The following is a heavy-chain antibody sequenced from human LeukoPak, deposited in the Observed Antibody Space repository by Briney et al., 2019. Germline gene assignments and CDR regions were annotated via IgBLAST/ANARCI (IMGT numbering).Heavy chain of an antibody. CDR1: GGSISSGGYY. D-gene: IGHD6-13*01. Sequence: SETLSLTCTVSGGSISSGGYYWSWIRQHPGKGLEWIGYIYYSGSTNYNPSLKSRVTISVDTSKNQFSLKLSSVTAADTAVYYCARGYSSSWYKTAANWYFDLWGRGTLVTVSS. CDR2: IYYSGST. CDR3: ARGYSSSWYKTAANWYFDL. J-gene: IGHJ2*01. V-gene: IGHV4-61*08.